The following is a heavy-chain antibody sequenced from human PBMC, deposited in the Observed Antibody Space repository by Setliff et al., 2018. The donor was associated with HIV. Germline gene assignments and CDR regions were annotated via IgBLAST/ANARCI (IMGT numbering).Heavy chain of an antibody. CDR2: ISANNGNT. CDR3: ARDAPAEYYDCWSGYILWDV. Sequence: ASVKVSCKASGYTFDTYGISWVRQAPGQGLEWMGWISANNGNTNYAQKFQGRVTMTTDTTTSTAYMELRSLRSDDTAVYYCARDAPAEYYDCWSGYILWDVWGKGTTVTVSS. J-gene: IGHJ6*04. V-gene: IGHV1-18*01. D-gene: IGHD3-3*01. CDR1: GYTFDTYG.